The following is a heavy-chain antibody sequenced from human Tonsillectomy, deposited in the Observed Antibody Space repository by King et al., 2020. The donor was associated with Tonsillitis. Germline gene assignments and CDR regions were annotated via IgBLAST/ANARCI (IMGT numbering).Heavy chain of an antibody. CDR3: AGSPNLSSFDY. V-gene: IGHV4-4*07. D-gene: IGHD3-10*01. CDR2: VYASGST. Sequence: QLQESGPGLLKPSETLSLTCTVSGDSISSYYWSCIRQPAGKGLELIGHVYASGSTNYNPSLKSRVTMSLDTSKNQFSLKLTSVTAADTAVYFCAGSPNLSSFDYWGQGTLVTVSS. J-gene: IGHJ4*02. CDR1: GDSISSYY.